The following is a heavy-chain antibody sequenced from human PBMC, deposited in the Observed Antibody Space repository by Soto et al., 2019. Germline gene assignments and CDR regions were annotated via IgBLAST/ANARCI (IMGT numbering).Heavy chain of an antibody. Sequence: EVQLVESGGGLVQPGGSLRLSCAASGFTFSSYTMNWVRQAPGKGLEWVSYITSSSSTIYYADSVKGRFTSSRDNVKNTLYLQMNRRRDEDTAVYYCARTLAAAAYSYYYGMDVWGQGTTVTVSS. CDR3: ARTLAAAAYSYYYGMDV. CDR1: GFTFSSYT. CDR2: ITSSSSTI. J-gene: IGHJ6*02. D-gene: IGHD6-13*01. V-gene: IGHV3-48*02.